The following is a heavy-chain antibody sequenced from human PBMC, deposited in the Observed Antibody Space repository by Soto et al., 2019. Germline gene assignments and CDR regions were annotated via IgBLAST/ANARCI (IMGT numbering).Heavy chain of an antibody. J-gene: IGHJ3*02. Sequence: EVQLVESGGGLVKPGGSLRLSCAASGFTFSSYSMNWVRQAPGKGLEWVSSISSSSSYIYYADSVKGRLTISRDNAKNSLYLQKTSLRAEDMAVYYCARDHGLSSYAFDIWGQGTMVTVSS. V-gene: IGHV3-21*01. CDR1: GFTFSSYS. D-gene: IGHD2-15*01. CDR2: ISSSSSYI. CDR3: ARDHGLSSYAFDI.